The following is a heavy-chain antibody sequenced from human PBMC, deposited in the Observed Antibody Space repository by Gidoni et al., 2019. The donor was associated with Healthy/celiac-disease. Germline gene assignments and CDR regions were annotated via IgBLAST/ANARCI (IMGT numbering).Heavy chain of an antibody. CDR1: GGSISSSSYY. D-gene: IGHD4-4*01. Sequence: QLQLQESGPGLVKPSETLSLTCTVSGGSISSSSYYWGWIRQPPGKGLEWIGSIDYSGSTYYNPSLKSRVTISVDTSKNQFSLKLSSVTAADTAVYYCAISYSNFPAFDYWGQGTLVTVSS. CDR3: AISYSNFPAFDY. V-gene: IGHV4-39*07. J-gene: IGHJ4*02. CDR2: IDYSGST.